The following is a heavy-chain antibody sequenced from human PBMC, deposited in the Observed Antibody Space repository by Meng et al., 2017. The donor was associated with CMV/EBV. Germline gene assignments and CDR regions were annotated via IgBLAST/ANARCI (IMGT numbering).Heavy chain of an antibody. J-gene: IGHJ4*02. V-gene: IGHV3-30*02. CDR3: ARFVPAADY. CDR2: IRYDGSNK. CDR1: GFTFSGYG. D-gene: IGHD2-2*01. Sequence: GESLKISCAASGFTFSGYGMHWVRQAPGKGLEWVAFIRYDGSNKYYADSVKGRFTISRDNSKNTLYLQMNSLRAEDTAVYYCARFVPAADYWGQGTLVTVSS.